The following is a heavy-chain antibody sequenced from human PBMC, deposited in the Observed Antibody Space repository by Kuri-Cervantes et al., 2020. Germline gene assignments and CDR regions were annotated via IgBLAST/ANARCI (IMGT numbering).Heavy chain of an antibody. J-gene: IGHJ5*02. Sequence: GGSLRLSCAASGFTFDDYAMHWVRQAPGKGLEWVSGISWNSGSIGYADSVKGRFTISRDNAKNSLYLQMNSLRAEDTALYYCAREGVVAVQGDNNWFDPWGQGTLVTVSS. CDR2: ISWNSGSI. V-gene: IGHV3-9*01. CDR3: AREGVVAVQGDNNWFDP. D-gene: IGHD2-15*01. CDR1: GFTFDDYA.